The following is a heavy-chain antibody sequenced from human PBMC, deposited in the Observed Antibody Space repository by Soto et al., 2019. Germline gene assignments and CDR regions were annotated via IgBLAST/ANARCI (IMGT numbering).Heavy chain of an antibody. CDR1: GFTFSNAW. J-gene: IGHJ6*02. CDR2: IKSKIDGGTT. D-gene: IGHD2-8*01. CDR3: STAPNLHADPGYYYYFYGMDD. V-gene: IGHV3-15*01. Sequence: GGSLRLSCAASGFTFSNAWMSWVRQAPGKGLEWVGRIKSKIDGGTTDYAAPVKGRFTISRDDSKNTLYLQMNSLKTEDTAVYYCSTAPNLHADPGYYYYFYGMDDWGQGTMVTVSS.